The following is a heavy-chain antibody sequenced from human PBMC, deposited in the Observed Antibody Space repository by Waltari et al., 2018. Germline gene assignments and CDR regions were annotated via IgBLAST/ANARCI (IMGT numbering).Heavy chain of an antibody. CDR2: ISAYNGNT. V-gene: IGHV1-18*01. Sequence: QVQLVQSGAEVKKPGASVKVSCKASGYTFTSYGISWVRQAPGQGLEWMGWISAYNGNTNYAQKLQGIVTMTTDTSTSTAYMELRSLRSDDTAVYYCARDRGKVLLWFGELLPFDYWGQGTLVTVSS. CDR1: GYTFTSYG. J-gene: IGHJ4*02. D-gene: IGHD3-10*01. CDR3: ARDRGKVLLWFGELLPFDY.